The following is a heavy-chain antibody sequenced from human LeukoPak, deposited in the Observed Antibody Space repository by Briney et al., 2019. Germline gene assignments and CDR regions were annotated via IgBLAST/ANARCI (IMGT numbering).Heavy chain of an antibody. CDR1: GGSISSYY. J-gene: IGHJ5*02. CDR2: IYTSGST. Sequence: SETLSLTCTVSGGSISSYYWSWIRQPAGKGLEWIGRIYTSGSTNYNPSLKSRVTISIDTSKNQFSLKLSSVTAADTAIYYCARRGTGLDWFDPWGQGTLVTVSS. CDR3: ARRGTGLDWFDP. D-gene: IGHD1-1*01. V-gene: IGHV4-4*07.